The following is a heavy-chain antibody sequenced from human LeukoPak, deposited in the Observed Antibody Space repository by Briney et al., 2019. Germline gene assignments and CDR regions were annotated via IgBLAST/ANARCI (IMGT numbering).Heavy chain of an antibody. Sequence: PGGSLRLSCAASGFTFSSYGMHWVRQAPGKGLEWVAVISYDGSNKYYADSVKGRFTISRDNSKNTLYLQMNSLRAEDTAVYYCAKGQDYGVLDYWGQGTLVTVSS. CDR2: ISYDGSNK. V-gene: IGHV3-30*18. J-gene: IGHJ4*02. D-gene: IGHD4-17*01. CDR3: AKGQDYGVLDY. CDR1: GFTFSSYG.